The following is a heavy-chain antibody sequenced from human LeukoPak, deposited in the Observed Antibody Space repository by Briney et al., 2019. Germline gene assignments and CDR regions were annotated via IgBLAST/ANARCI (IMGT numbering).Heavy chain of an antibody. V-gene: IGHV4-34*01. CDR2: INHSGST. Sequence: SETLSLTCAVYGGSFSGYYWSWIRQPPGKGLEWIGEINHSGSTNYNPSLKSRVTISVDTSKNQFSLKLSSVTAPDTAVYYCARRAVTTVTSSSPAEYFQHWGQGTLVTVSS. CDR3: ARRAVTTVTSSSPAEYFQH. CDR1: GGSFSGYY. D-gene: IGHD4-17*01. J-gene: IGHJ1*01.